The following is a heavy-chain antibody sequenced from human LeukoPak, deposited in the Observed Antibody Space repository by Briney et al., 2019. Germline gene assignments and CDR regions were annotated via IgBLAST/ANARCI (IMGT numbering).Heavy chain of an antibody. Sequence: GGSLRLSCAASGFTFSSYGMHWVRQAPGKGLEWVAVIWYDGSNKYYADSVKGRFTISRDNSKNTLYLQMNSLRAEDTAVYYCARTSQGDTAMVSDYWGQGTLVTVSS. CDR1: GFTFSSYG. V-gene: IGHV3-33*01. CDR2: IWYDGSNK. D-gene: IGHD5-18*01. CDR3: ARTSQGDTAMVSDY. J-gene: IGHJ4*02.